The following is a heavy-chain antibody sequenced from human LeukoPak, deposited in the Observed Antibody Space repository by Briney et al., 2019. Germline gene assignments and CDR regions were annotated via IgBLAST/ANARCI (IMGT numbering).Heavy chain of an antibody. CDR1: GGSISSYY. V-gene: IGHV4-59*01. Sequence: PSETLSLTCTVSGGSISSYYWSSIWHPPGQGLDWCGYIYYSGSTNYNPSLKSRVTISVDTYKNQFSLKLSSVTAADTAVYYCAGDLHPRYYYGSGRHAFDYWGQGTLVTVSS. CDR2: IYYSGST. D-gene: IGHD3-10*01. CDR3: AGDLHPRYYYGSGRHAFDY. J-gene: IGHJ4*02.